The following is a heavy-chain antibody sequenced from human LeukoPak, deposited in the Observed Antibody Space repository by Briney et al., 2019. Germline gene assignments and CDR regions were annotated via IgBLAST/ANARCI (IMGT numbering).Heavy chain of an antibody. D-gene: IGHD3-10*01. CDR2: ISSSSSYI. CDR1: GFTFSSYS. V-gene: IGHV3-21*01. Sequence: GGSLRLSCAASGFTFSSYSMNWVRQAPGKGLEWVSSISSSSSYIYYADSVKGRFTISRDNAKNSLYLQMNSLRAEDTAVYYCARPYNYYGSGSYCHGYWGQGTLVAVSS. CDR3: ARPYNYYGSGSYCHGY. J-gene: IGHJ4*02.